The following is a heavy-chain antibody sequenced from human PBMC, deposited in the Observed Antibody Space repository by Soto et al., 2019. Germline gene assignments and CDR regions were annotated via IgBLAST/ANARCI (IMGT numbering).Heavy chain of an antibody. CDR3: ARQVYGDHLGGNWFDP. V-gene: IGHV4-39*01. CDR2: ISHDGHA. CDR1: DDSISDSRYY. D-gene: IGHD4-17*01. J-gene: IGHJ5*02. Sequence: SETLSLTCSVLDDSISDSRYYWGWIRQSPEKGLEWIGSISHDGHAYYNPPLKSRVTLFADTSRNQFSLKMKSVTVADTALYFCARQVYGDHLGGNWFDPWGQGAPVTVSS.